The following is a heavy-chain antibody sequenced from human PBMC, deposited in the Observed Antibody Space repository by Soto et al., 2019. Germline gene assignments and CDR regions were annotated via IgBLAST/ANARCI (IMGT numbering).Heavy chain of an antibody. Sequence: GGSLRLSCAASGFTFSNNGMSWVRQAPGKGLEWVSAAGSSGSTSYYADSVKGRFTISRDNSKNTLSLQMNSLRADDTAVYYCAKGVGLAKRGFDYWGQGTLVTVSS. J-gene: IGHJ4*02. V-gene: IGHV3-23*01. CDR3: AKGVGLAKRGFDY. D-gene: IGHD1-26*01. CDR1: GFTFSNNG. CDR2: AGSSGSTS.